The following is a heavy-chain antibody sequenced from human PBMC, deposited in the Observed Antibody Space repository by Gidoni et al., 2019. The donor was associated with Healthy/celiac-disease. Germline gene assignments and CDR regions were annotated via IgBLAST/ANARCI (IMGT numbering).Heavy chain of an antibody. CDR1: GGSISISSYY. J-gene: IGHJ4*02. Sequence: QLQLQESGPGLVKPSETLSLTCTVSGGSISISSYYWGWIRQPPGTGVEWIGSIYYSGSTYYNPSLKSRVTISVDTSKNQFSLKLSSVTAADTAVYYCARQHPSWGYFDYWGQGTLVTVSS. V-gene: IGHV4-39*01. D-gene: IGHD1-26*01. CDR3: ARQHPSWGYFDY. CDR2: IYYSGST.